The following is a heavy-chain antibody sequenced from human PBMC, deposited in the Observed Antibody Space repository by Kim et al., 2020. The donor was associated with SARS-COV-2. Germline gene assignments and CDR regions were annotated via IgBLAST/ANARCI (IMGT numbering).Heavy chain of an antibody. Sequence: RYSPSFQGQVTTSADKSITTAYLQWSSLKASDTAMYYCARLPSSWYNWFDPWGQGTLVTVSS. V-gene: IGHV5-51*01. J-gene: IGHJ5*02. CDR3: ARLPSSWYNWFDP. D-gene: IGHD6-13*01.